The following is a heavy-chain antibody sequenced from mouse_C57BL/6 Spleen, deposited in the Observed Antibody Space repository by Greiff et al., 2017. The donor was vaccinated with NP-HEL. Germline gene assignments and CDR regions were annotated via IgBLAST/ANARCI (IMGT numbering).Heavy chain of an antibody. J-gene: IGHJ4*01. Sequence: EVQLQQSGPELVKPGASVKISCKASGYTFTDYYMNWVKQSHGKSLEWIGDINPNNGGTSYNQKFKGKATLTVDKSSSTAYMELRSLTSEDSAVYYCARGDPDAMDYWGQGTSVTVSS. V-gene: IGHV1-26*01. CDR3: ARGDPDAMDY. CDR2: INPNNGGT. CDR1: GYTFTDYY.